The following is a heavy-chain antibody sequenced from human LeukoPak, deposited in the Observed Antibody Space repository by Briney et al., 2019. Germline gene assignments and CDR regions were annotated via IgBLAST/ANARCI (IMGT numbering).Heavy chain of an antibody. J-gene: IGHJ6*03. CDR1: GFTFSSYG. D-gene: IGHD2-2*01. CDR3: AKDEVVPGYYYTDV. Sequence: GGSPRLSCAASGFTFSSYGMSWVRQAPGKGLEWVSAISGSGGSTYYADSVKGRFTISRDNSKNTLYLQMNSLRAEDTAVYYCAKDEVVPGYYYTDVWGRGTTVTISS. V-gene: IGHV3-23*01. CDR2: ISGSGGST.